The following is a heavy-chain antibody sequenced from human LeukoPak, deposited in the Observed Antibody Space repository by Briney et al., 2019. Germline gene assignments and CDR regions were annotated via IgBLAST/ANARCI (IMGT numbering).Heavy chain of an antibody. D-gene: IGHD2-15*01. V-gene: IGHV4-59*08. J-gene: IGHJ4*02. CDR2: VYYSGDT. Sequence: PSETLSLTCTVSGGSTSSDYWSRIRQPPGKGLEWIGYVYYSGDTNYNPSLKSRVTMSLDTSKNQVSLRLSSVTAADTAVYYCARHPFATPFDYWGRGTLLTVSS. CDR3: ARHPFATPFDY. CDR1: GGSTSSDY.